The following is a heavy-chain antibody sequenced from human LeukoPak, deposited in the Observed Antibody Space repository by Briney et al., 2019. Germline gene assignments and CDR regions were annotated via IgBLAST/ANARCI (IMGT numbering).Heavy chain of an antibody. CDR2: IYYSGST. CDR3: ASKYYYDSSGYKGEVYFDY. CDR1: GGSISSGGYY. V-gene: IGHV4-31*03. Sequence: PSETLSLTCTVSGGSISSGGYYWSWIRQHPGKGLEWIGYIYYSGSTYYNPSLKSRVTISVDTSKNQFSLKLSSVTAADTAVYYCASKYYYDSSGYKGEVYFDYWGQGTLVTVSS. D-gene: IGHD3-22*01. J-gene: IGHJ4*02.